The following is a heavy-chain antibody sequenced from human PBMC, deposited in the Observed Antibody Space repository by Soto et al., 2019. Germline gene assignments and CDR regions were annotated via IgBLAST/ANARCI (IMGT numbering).Heavy chain of an antibody. CDR2: IIPIFGTA. J-gene: IGHJ6*02. V-gene: IGHV1-69*13. CDR3: ARDQKAARRPYYYYGMDV. D-gene: IGHD6-6*01. CDR1: GGTFSSYA. Sequence: ASVQVSCKASGGTFSSYAISWVRQAPGQGLEWMGGIIPIFGTANYAQKFQGRVTITADESTSTAYMELSSLRSEDTAVYYCARDQKAARRPYYYYGMDVWGQGTTVTVSS.